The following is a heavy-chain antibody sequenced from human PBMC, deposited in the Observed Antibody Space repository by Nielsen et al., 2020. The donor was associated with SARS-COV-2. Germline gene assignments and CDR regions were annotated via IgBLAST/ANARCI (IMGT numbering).Heavy chain of an antibody. J-gene: IGHJ3*02. CDR2: TYNRGSP. Sequence: SETLSLTCTVSGGSISSYYWSWIRQPPGKGLEWIGYTYNRGSPYYNPSLKSRVIISVDTSKNQFSLKLSSVTAADTAVYYCARETDSPDGAFDIWGQGTMVTVSS. D-gene: IGHD1-1*01. V-gene: IGHV4-59*06. CDR1: GGSISSYY. CDR3: ARETDSPDGAFDI.